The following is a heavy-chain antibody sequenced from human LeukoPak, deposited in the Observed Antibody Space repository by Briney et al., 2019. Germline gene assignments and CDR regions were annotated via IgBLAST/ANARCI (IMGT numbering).Heavy chain of an antibody. Sequence: ASVKVSCKAPGYTFTSYDINWVRQATGQGLEWMGWMNPNSGNTGYAQKFQGRVTMTRNTSISTAYMELSSLRSEDTAVYYCARIGPTTTVTTSDYWGQGTLVTVSS. J-gene: IGHJ4*02. CDR1: GYTFTSYD. CDR3: ARIGPTTTVTTSDY. D-gene: IGHD4-17*01. V-gene: IGHV1-8*01. CDR2: MNPNSGNT.